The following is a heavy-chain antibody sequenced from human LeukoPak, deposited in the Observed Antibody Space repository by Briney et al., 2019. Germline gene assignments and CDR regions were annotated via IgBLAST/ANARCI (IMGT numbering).Heavy chain of an antibody. Sequence: GASVKVSCKASGYTFTSYAISWVRQAPGQGLEWMGGIIPIFGTANYAQKFQGRVTITADESTSTAYMELSSLRSEDTAVYYCARDIPDSSTSASGAFDIWGQGTMVTVSS. J-gene: IGHJ3*02. CDR2: IIPIFGTA. CDR3: ARDIPDSSTSASGAFDI. CDR1: GYTFTSYA. D-gene: IGHD2-2*01. V-gene: IGHV1-69*13.